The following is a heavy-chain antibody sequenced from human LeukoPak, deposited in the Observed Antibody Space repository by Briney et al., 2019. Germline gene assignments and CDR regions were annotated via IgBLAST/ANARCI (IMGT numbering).Heavy chain of an antibody. V-gene: IGHV3-21*01. Sequence: GGSLRLSCAASGFTFSSYSMNWVRQAPGKGLEWVSSISSSSSYIYYADSVKGRFTISRDNAKNSLYLQMNSLRAEDTAVYYCARAGDTAMVYHDYWGQGTLVTVSS. CDR1: GFTFSSYS. J-gene: IGHJ4*02. CDR3: ARAGDTAMVYHDY. D-gene: IGHD5-18*01. CDR2: ISSSSSYI.